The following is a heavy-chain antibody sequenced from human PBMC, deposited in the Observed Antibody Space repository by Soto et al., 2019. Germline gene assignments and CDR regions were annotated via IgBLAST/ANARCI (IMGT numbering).Heavy chain of an antibody. CDR3: AKGGAIVAAGTRVYLYNAMDV. CDR2: INPNSGDT. V-gene: IGHV1-2*02. CDR1: GYPFTCYY. D-gene: IGHD1-26*01. Sequence: GASVTVSCKASGYPFTCYYVHWVRQAPGQGLEWMGWINPNSGDTYLAQRFQGRVTMNRDTSIGTAYMELRGLKSDDTAEYYCAKGGAIVAAGTRVYLYNAMDVWGQGTTVTAP. J-gene: IGHJ6*02.